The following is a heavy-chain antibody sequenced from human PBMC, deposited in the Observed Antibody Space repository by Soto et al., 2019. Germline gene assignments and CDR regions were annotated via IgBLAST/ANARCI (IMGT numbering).Heavy chain of an antibody. Sequence: QITLKESGPTLVKPTQTLTLTCTFSGFSLSTSGVGVGWIRQPPGKALEWLALIYWDDDKRYSPSLKSRLTIPKDTSKNQVVLTMTNMDPVDTATYYCAHSIVLVPAANYDFDFDYWGQGTLVTVSS. J-gene: IGHJ4*02. CDR2: IYWDDDK. CDR1: GFSLSTSGVG. CDR3: AHSIVLVPAANYDFDFDY. V-gene: IGHV2-5*02. D-gene: IGHD2-2*01.